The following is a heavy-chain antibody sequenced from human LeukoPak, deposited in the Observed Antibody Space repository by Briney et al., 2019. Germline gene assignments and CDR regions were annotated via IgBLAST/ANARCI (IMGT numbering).Heavy chain of an antibody. J-gene: IGHJ6*03. CDR1: GYTFTSYD. CDR2: MNPNSGNT. V-gene: IGHV1-8*03. Sequence: ASVKVSCKASGYTFTSYDINWVRQATGQGLEWMGWMNPNSGNTGYAQKFQGRVTITRNTSISTAYMELSSLRSEDTAVYYGAREEFDWGDYYMDVWGKGTTVTVSS. D-gene: IGHD3-9*01. CDR3: AREEFDWGDYYMDV.